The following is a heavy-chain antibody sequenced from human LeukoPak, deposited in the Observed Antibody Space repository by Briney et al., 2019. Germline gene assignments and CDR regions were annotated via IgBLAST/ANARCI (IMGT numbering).Heavy chain of an antibody. CDR1: GGSISSSRYY. CDR2: IYYSGST. J-gene: IGHJ4*02. V-gene: IGHV4-39*01. CDR3: ASNHPSSSWSYFDY. D-gene: IGHD6-13*01. Sequence: SETLSLTCTVSGGSISSSRYYWGWIRQPPGKGLEWIGSIYYSGSTYYNPSLKSRVTISVDTSKNQFSLKLSSVTAADTAVYYCASNHPSSSWSYFDYWGQGTLVTVSS.